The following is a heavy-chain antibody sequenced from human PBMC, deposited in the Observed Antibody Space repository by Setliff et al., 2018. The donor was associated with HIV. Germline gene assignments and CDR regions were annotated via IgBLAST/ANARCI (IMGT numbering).Heavy chain of an antibody. CDR2: IYTSGNT. V-gene: IGHV4-61*02. Sequence: PSETLSLTCTVSGGSISSGSYYWSWIRQPAGKGLEWTGRIYTSGNTNYNPSLKSRVTISLDTSKNQFSLKLTSVTAADTAVYYCARDVGVAADIWGQGTMVTVSS. CDR3: ARDVGVAADI. CDR1: GGSISSGSYY. D-gene: IGHD2-21*02. J-gene: IGHJ3*02.